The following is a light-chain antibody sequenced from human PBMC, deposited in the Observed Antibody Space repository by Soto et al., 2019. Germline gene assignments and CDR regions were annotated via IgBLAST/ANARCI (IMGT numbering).Light chain of an antibody. CDR3: QSYDTTLSGLV. J-gene: IGLJ3*02. V-gene: IGLV1-40*01. CDR2: DNI. Sequence: QSVLTQPPSVSGARGQRVTISCTGSASNLGAKYAVHWYQHLPGTAPKLLIYDNIHRPSGVPDRFSGSKSDTSASLAITGLQAEDEADYYCQSYDTTLSGLVFGGGTKVTVL. CDR1: ASNLGAKYA.